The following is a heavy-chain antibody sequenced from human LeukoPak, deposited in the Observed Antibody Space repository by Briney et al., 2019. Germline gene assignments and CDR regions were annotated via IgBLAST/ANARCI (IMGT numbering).Heavy chain of an antibody. CDR3: AAQYSYGPDY. CDR1: GGSIRHYY. J-gene: IGHJ4*02. Sequence: SETLSLTCTVSGGSIRHYYWTWIRQPPGKGLEWIGYIDYSGSTNCSPSLKSRVTISVDSSKNQFSLKLNSVTAADTAVYYCAAQYSYGPDYWGQGTLFSVSS. D-gene: IGHD5-18*01. CDR2: IDYSGST. V-gene: IGHV4-59*01.